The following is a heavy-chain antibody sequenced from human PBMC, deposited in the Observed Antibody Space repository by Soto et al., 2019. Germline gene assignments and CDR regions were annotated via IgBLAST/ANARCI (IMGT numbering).Heavy chain of an antibody. CDR1: GFTFSSYG. CDR3: ARDGGYDAYYFDY. V-gene: IGHV3-33*01. CDR2: IWYDGSNK. D-gene: IGHD3-16*01. J-gene: IGHJ4*02. Sequence: QVQLVESGGGVVQPGRSLRLSCAASGFTFSSYGMHWVRQAPGKGLEWVAVIWYDGSNKYYADSVKGRFTISRDNSKNTLYLQMNSLRAEDTAVYYCARDGGYDAYYFDYWGQGTLVTVSS.